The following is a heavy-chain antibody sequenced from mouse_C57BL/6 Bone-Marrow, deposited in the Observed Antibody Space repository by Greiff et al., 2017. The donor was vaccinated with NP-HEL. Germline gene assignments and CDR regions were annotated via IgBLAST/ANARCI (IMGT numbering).Heavy chain of an antibody. CDR3: ARMRWSWFAY. Sequence: VQLQQPGAELVKPGASVKLSCKASGYTFTSYWMHWVKQRPGQGLEWIGMIHPNSGSTNYNEKFKSKATLSVDKSSSTAYMQLSSLTSEDSAVYYCARMRWSWFAYWGQGTLVTVSA. CDR2: IHPNSGST. V-gene: IGHV1-64*01. CDR1: GYTFTSYW. J-gene: IGHJ3*01. D-gene: IGHD2-3*01.